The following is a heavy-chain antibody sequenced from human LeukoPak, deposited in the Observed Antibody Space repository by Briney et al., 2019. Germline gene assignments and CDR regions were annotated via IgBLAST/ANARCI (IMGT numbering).Heavy chain of an antibody. CDR2: ISYDGSNK. J-gene: IGHJ4*02. CDR3: AKDRGDSGYDPFDY. D-gene: IGHD5-12*01. CDR1: GFTFSSCG. Sequence: AGGSLRLSCAASGFTFSSCGMHWVRQAPGKGLEWVAVISYDGSNKYYADSVKGRFTISRDNSKNTLFLEMNSLRAEDTAVYYCAKDRGDSGYDPFDYWGQGTLVTVSS. V-gene: IGHV3-30*18.